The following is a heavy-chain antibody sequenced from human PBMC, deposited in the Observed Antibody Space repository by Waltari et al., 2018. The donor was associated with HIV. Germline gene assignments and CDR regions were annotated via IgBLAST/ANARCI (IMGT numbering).Heavy chain of an antibody. Sequence: QVQLQQWGAGLLKPSETLSLTCAVYGGSFSGYYWTWIRHPPGQGLGWIGEINNNGSNNYNPSLKSRVTISGDTSKNQVSLKLSSVTAADTTVYYCARVSGVYSNYLRGYYYYGMDVWGQGTTVTVSS. CDR2: INNNGSN. D-gene: IGHD4-4*01. CDR1: GGSFSGYY. CDR3: ARVSGVYSNYLRGYYYYGMDV. V-gene: IGHV4-34*01. J-gene: IGHJ6*02.